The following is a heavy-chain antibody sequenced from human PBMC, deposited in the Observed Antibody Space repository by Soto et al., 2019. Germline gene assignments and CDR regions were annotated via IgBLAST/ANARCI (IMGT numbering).Heavy chain of an antibody. Sequence: EVQLVESGGGLVQPGRSLRLSCAASGFTFDDYAMHWVRQAPGKGLEWVSGITWNSGSIGYADSVKGRFTISRDNAKNFLYLQMNSLRAEDTALYYCVQDGRYNWKYFQDWGQGTLVTVSS. D-gene: IGHD1-20*01. J-gene: IGHJ1*01. CDR1: GFTFDDYA. V-gene: IGHV3-9*01. CDR3: VQDGRYNWKYFQD. CDR2: ITWNSGSI.